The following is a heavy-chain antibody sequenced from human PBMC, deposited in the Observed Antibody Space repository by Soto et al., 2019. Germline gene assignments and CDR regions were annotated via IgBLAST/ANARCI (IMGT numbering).Heavy chain of an antibody. CDR3: ARDVGYCSSTSCYWDPNASNWFDP. J-gene: IGHJ5*02. CDR2: ISSSSSYI. CDR1: GFTFSSYS. V-gene: IGHV3-21*01. D-gene: IGHD2-2*01. Sequence: GGSLRLSCAASGFTFSSYSMNWVRQAPGKGLEWVSSISSSSSYIYYADSVKGRFTISRDNAKNSLYLQMNSLRAEDTAVYYCARDVGYCSSTSCYWDPNASNWFDPWGQGTLVTVSS.